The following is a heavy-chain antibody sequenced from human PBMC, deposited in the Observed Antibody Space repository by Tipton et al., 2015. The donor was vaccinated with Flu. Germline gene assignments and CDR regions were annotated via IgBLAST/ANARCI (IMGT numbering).Heavy chain of an antibody. J-gene: IGHJ2*01. CDR3: ARGLIDSSGYSVWYFDL. CDR1: GGSISSSSYY. CDR2: IYYSGST. Sequence: TLSLTCTVSGGSISSSSYYWGWIRQPPGKGLEWIGSIYYSGSTYYNPSLKSRVTMSVDTSKNQFSLKLSSVTAADTAVYYCARGLIDSSGYSVWYFDLWGRGTLVTVSS. V-gene: IGHV4-39*07. D-gene: IGHD3-22*01.